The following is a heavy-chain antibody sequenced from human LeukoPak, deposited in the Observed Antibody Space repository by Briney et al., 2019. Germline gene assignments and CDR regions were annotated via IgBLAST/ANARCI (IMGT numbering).Heavy chain of an antibody. CDR1: GFTFSSYW. CDR2: IKRDGSEK. V-gene: IGHV3-7*01. J-gene: IGHJ6*02. CDR3: ARDQKAVTIFGVVIPNYYGMDV. D-gene: IGHD3-3*01. Sequence: GGSLRLSCAASGFTFSSYWMSWVRQAPGKGLEWVANIKRDGSEKYYVDSVKGRFTISRDNAKNSLYLQMNSLRAEDTAVYYCARDQKAVTIFGVVIPNYYGMDVWGQGTTVTVSS.